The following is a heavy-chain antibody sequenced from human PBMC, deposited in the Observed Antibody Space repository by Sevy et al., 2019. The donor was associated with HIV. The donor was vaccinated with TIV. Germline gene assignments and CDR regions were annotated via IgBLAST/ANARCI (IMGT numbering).Heavy chain of an antibody. Sequence: GGSLRLSCAASGFTFSSYAMSWVRQAPGKGLEWVSAISGSGGSTYCADSVKGRFTISRDNSKNTLYLQMNSLRAEDTAVYYCAKAEIWSRLVPGYWGQGTLVTVSS. J-gene: IGHJ4*02. CDR2: ISGSGGST. CDR3: AKAEIWSRLVPGY. V-gene: IGHV3-23*01. CDR1: GFTFSSYA. D-gene: IGHD6-19*01.